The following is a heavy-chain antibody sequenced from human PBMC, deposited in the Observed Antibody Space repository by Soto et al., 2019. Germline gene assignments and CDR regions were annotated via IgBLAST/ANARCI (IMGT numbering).Heavy chain of an antibody. CDR2: IDPSGGKT. D-gene: IGHD5-18*01. J-gene: IGHJ4*02. CDR3: ARVMRSLLSITALDT. CDR1: GYTFTRDQ. Sequence: QVQLVQSGAEVKKPGASVKVSCKASGYTFTRDQIHWVRQATGQGLEWMGMIDPSGGKTNYAQKFPGRVTMPRDTSTSTVYMALSSLRSDDTAIYFCARVMRSLLSITALDTRGQGTLVTVSS. V-gene: IGHV1-46*01.